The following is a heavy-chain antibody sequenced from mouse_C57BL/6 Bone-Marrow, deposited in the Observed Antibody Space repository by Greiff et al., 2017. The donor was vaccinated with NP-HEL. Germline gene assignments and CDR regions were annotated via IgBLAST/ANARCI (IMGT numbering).Heavy chain of an antibody. Sequence: VQLQQPGAELVRPGTSVKLSCKASGYTFTSYWMHWVKQRPGQGLEWIGVIDPSDSYTNYNQKFKGKATLTVDTSSSTAYMQLSSLTSEDSAVYYCARLTGVSYFDYWGQGTTLTVSS. CDR3: ARLTGVSYFDY. V-gene: IGHV1-59*01. D-gene: IGHD4-1*01. CDR1: GYTFTSYW. J-gene: IGHJ2*01. CDR2: IDPSDSYT.